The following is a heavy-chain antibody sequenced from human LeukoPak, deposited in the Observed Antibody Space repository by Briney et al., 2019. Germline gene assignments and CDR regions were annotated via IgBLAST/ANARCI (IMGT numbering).Heavy chain of an antibody. J-gene: IGHJ4*02. CDR1: GYTFTGYY. CDR3: ARVLSGRLGIRPIDY. D-gene: IGHD3-16*01. Sequence: ASVKVSCKASGYTFTGYYMHWVRQAPGQGLEWMGWINPNSGGTNYAQKFQGRVTMTRDTSISTAYMELSRLRSDDTAVYYCARVLSGRLGIRPIDYWGQGTLVTVSS. CDR2: INPNSGGT. V-gene: IGHV1-2*02.